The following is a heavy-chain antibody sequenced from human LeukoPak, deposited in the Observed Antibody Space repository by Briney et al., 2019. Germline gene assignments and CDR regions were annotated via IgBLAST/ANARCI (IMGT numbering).Heavy chain of an antibody. V-gene: IGHV3-74*01. J-gene: IGHJ5*02. CDR2: INSDGYST. Sequence: AGGSLLLSCVASGFTFSSYWMHWVRPAPGKGLVWVSRINSDGYSTSYADSVKGRFTISRDNAKNTVYLQMNSLRAEDTAVYYCARDRRGYSGYDPGWFDPWGQGTLVTVSS. CDR1: GFTFSSYW. CDR3: ARDRRGYSGYDPGWFDP. D-gene: IGHD5-12*01.